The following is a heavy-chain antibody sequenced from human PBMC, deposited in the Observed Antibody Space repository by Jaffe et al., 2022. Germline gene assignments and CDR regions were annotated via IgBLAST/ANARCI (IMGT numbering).Heavy chain of an antibody. CDR2: IYHSGST. D-gene: IGHD7-27*01. CDR1: GYSISSGYY. J-gene: IGHJ3*02. Sequence: QVQLQESGPGLVKPSETLSLTCAVSGYSISSGYYWGWIRQPPGKGLEWIGSIYHSGSTYYNPSLKSRVTISVDTSKNQFSLKLSSVTAADTAVYYCASPCLLTGDIPTSGGDAFDIWGQGTMVTVSS. V-gene: IGHV4-38-2*01. CDR3: ASPCLLTGDIPTSGGDAFDI.